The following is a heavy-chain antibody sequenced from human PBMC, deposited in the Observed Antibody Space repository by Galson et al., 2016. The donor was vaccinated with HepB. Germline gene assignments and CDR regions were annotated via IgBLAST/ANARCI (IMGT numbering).Heavy chain of an antibody. J-gene: IGHJ4*02. CDR1: GLSRYW. D-gene: IGHD2-2*01. Sequence: SLRLSCAASGLSRYWMHWFRQAPGKGLVWVSRISEDGSITNYAESVRGRFTISRDNAKNSLYLQMNSLRAEDTAVYYCAREGYCSSPTCYPLDYWGQGTLVTISS. V-gene: IGHV3-74*01. CDR2: ISEDGSIT. CDR3: AREGYCSSPTCYPLDY.